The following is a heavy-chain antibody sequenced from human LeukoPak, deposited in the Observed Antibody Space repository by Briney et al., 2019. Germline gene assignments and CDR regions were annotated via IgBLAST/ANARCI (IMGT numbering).Heavy chain of an antibody. Sequence: SETLSLTCTVSGDSISSYYWSWVRQPPGKGLEWIGYLSYSGTSNYNPSLKSRLTISIDTSNNQFSLKLTSVTAADTAVYFCARGVNLIDPWGQGTLVTVSS. CDR1: GDSISSYY. CDR3: ARGVNLIDP. J-gene: IGHJ5*02. CDR2: LSYSGTS. D-gene: IGHD6-6*01. V-gene: IGHV4-59*01.